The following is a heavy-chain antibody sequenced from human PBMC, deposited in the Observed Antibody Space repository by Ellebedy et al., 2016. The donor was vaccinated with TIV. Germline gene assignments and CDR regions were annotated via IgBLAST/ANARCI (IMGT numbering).Heavy chain of an antibody. CDR2: IKQDGTEK. CDR1: GFTFSDYQ. V-gene: IGHV3-7*03. J-gene: IGHJ4*02. D-gene: IGHD3-3*01. Sequence: GESLKISCAASGFTFSDYQMSWIRQAPGKGLEWVANIKQDGTEKYYVDSVKGRFTISRDNAKNSLYLQMNSLRAEDTAVYYCARDKDFWSGYFCDYWGQGTLVTVSS. CDR3: ARDKDFWSGYFCDY.